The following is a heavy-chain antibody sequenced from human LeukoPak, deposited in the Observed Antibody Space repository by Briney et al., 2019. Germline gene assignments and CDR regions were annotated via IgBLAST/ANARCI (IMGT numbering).Heavy chain of an antibody. Sequence: GESLKISCKGSRYSFANYWIGWVRQMPGKGLEWMGIIYPGDSDTRYSPSFQGQVTISADKSISTAYLQWSSLKASDTAMYYCARSTSVRRAFFDYWGQGTLVTVSS. D-gene: IGHD1-14*01. CDR1: RYSFANYW. V-gene: IGHV5-51*01. CDR3: ARSTSVRRAFFDY. CDR2: IYPGDSDT. J-gene: IGHJ4*02.